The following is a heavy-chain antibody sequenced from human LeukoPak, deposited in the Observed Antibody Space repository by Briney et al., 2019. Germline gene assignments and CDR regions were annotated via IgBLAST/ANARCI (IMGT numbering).Heavy chain of an antibody. Sequence: ASVKVSCKASGYTFTCYYMHWVRQAPGQGLEWMGWINPNSGGTNYAQKFQGRVTMTRDTSISTAYMELSRLRSDDTAVYYCARDADDSSVYLWWGQGTLVTVSS. CDR2: INPNSGGT. J-gene: IGHJ4*02. V-gene: IGHV1-2*02. CDR3: ARDADDSSVYLW. D-gene: IGHD3-22*01. CDR1: GYTFTCYY.